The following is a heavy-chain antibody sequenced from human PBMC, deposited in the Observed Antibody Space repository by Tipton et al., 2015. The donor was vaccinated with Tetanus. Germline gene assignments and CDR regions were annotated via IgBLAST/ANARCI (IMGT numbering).Heavy chain of an antibody. V-gene: IGHV4-61*08. CDR2: ISPSGRS. J-gene: IGHJ4*02. D-gene: IGHD3-3*01. CDR1: GGSIRSGDHQ. Sequence: TLSLTCTVSGGSIRSGDHQWNWIRQPPGKGLEWLAYISPSGRSNSNYSLKSRITVSQDKCKNQFSLKLTSVTAADTAVYYCAKANYDFPNKGPFDFWGQGILVLVSS. CDR3: AKANYDFPNKGPFDF.